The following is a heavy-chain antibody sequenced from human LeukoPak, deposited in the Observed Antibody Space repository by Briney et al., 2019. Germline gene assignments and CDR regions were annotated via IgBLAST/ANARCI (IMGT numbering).Heavy chain of an antibody. Sequence: GGSLRLSCAASGFAFNTYWMHWVRHAPGKGLVWVSRIKSDGSSTKYADSVKGRFTISRDNANNRLYLQMNSLRVDDTAVYFCAREAKVTPNAFDIWGQGTVVAVSS. V-gene: IGHV3-74*03. CDR3: AREAKVTPNAFDI. J-gene: IGHJ3*02. D-gene: IGHD4-17*01. CDR2: IKSDGSST. CDR1: GFAFNTYW.